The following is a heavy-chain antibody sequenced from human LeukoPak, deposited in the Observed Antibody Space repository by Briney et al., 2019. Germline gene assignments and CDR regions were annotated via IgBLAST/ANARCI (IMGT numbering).Heavy chain of an antibody. J-gene: IGHJ4*02. D-gene: IGHD3-22*01. CDR2: INSASHYI. Sequence: GGSLRLSCAASGFTFSAYSMNWVRQAPGEDLEWISSINSASHYIYYADSVTGRFTISGDNARNSLYLQMNSLRAEDTAVYYCARGPSYYATTGFYSEYWGQGILVTVSS. CDR1: GFTFSAYS. V-gene: IGHV3-21*01. CDR3: ARGPSYYATTGFYSEY.